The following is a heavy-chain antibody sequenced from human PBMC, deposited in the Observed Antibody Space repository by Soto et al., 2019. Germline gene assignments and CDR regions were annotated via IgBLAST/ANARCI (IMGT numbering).Heavy chain of an antibody. CDR3: AKDSYRYFDWLFRTRNYYGMDV. CDR2: ISYDGSNK. CDR1: GFTFSSYG. J-gene: IGHJ6*02. D-gene: IGHD3-9*01. Sequence: GGSLRLSCAASGFTFSSYGMHWVRQAPGKGLEWVAVISYDGSNKYYADSVKGRFTISRDNSKNTLYLQMNSLRAEDTAVYYCAKDSYRYFDWLFRTRNYYGMDVWGQGTTVT. V-gene: IGHV3-30*18.